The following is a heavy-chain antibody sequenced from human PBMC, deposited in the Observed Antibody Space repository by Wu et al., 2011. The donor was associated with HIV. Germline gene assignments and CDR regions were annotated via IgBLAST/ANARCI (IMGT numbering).Heavy chain of an antibody. D-gene: IGHD4-17*01. Sequence: QVQLVQSGAEVKKPGASVKVSCKASGYTFTDYYMHWVRQAPGQGLEWMGWINPNSGGSNYAQKFQGRVTMTRNTSISTAYMELSRLRYDDTAVYYCAREVGIESDYGDYFNWFDPWGQGTLVTVSS. CDR1: GYTFTDYY. CDR3: AREVGIESDYGDYFNWFDP. CDR2: INPNSGGS. J-gene: IGHJ5*02. V-gene: IGHV1-2*02.